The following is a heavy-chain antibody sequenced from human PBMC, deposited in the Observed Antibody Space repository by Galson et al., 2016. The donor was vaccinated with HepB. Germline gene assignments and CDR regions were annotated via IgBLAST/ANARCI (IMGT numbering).Heavy chain of an antibody. CDR1: GYSFANYW. CDR2: IFPSDSDT. V-gene: IGHV5-51*01. CDR3: SRRDYDNILTGYYSAFDY. Sequence: QSGAEVTKPGESLKISCKGSGYSFANYWIGWVRQMPGKGLEWMGIIFPSDSDTRYSLSFQGQVTISVDKSISTAYLQWSSLKASDTAMYYLSRRDYDNILTGYYSAFDYWGQGTLVTISS. J-gene: IGHJ4*02. D-gene: IGHD3-9*01.